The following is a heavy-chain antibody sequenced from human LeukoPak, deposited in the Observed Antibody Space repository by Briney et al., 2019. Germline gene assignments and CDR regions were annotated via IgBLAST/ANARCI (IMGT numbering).Heavy chain of an antibody. CDR1: GGSFTSSTSY. J-gene: IGHJ4*02. V-gene: IGHV4-39*01. CDR3: ARYIVGTMEDY. Sequence: PSETLSLTCTVSGGSFTSSTSYWGWIRQPPGKGLEWIGYIYYSGTTSYNPSLKSRVTMFVDTSKDQFSLKLSAVTAADTAVYYCARYIVGTMEDYWGQGTLVTVSS. D-gene: IGHD5-12*01. CDR2: IYYSGTT.